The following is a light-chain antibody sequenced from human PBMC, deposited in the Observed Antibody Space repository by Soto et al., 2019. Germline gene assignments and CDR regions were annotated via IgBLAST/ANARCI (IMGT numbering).Light chain of an antibody. J-gene: IGKJ1*01. CDR1: QSFTSNY. Sequence: EIVLTQSPGTLSLSPGERATLSCGASQSFTSNYLAWYQQKPGQAPRLLIYGASTRATGIPDRFSGSGSGTDLTLTISRLEPEDFAVYYCHQYGSSPRTFGQGTKVDIK. CDR3: HQYGSSPRT. V-gene: IGKV3-20*01. CDR2: GAS.